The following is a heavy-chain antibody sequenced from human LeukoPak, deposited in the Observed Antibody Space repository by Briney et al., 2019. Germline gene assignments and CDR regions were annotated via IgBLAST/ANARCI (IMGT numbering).Heavy chain of an antibody. Sequence: ASVKVSRKASGYTFTSYYMHWVRQAPGQGLEWMGIINPSGGSTSYAQKFQGRVTMTRDTSTSTVYMELSSLRSEDTAVYYCARAVITMVRGVNLNWFDPWGQGTLVTVSS. CDR2: INPSGGST. CDR3: ARAVITMVRGVNLNWFDP. V-gene: IGHV1-46*01. J-gene: IGHJ5*02. D-gene: IGHD3-10*01. CDR1: GYTFTSYY.